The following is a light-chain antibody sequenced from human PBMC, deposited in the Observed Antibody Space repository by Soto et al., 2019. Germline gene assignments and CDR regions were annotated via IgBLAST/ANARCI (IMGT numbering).Light chain of an antibody. V-gene: IGKV3-20*01. CDR3: QQYGSTPPYT. CDR1: QSVSSSY. CDR2: GAS. J-gene: IGKJ2*01. Sequence: EVLLTQSPGTLSLSPGERATLSCRASQSVSSSYLAWYQQKPGQAPRLLIYGASSMATGIPDRFSGSGSGTDFTLTISRLEPEDFAVYYCQQYGSTPPYTFGQGTKLEIK.